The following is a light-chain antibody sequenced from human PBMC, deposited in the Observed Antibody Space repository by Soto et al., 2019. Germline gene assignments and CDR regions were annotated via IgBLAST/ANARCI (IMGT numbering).Light chain of an antibody. CDR1: QSVRSNY. CDR2: DAS. Sequence: EIVLTQSPDTLSLSPGERATLSCRASQSVRSNYLAWYQQKPGQAPRFLIYDASSRATGIPDRFSGSGSGKDLTLTISRLEPEDFAVYYCQQYGSSPLTFGGGTKVEIK. J-gene: IGKJ4*01. CDR3: QQYGSSPLT. V-gene: IGKV3-20*01.